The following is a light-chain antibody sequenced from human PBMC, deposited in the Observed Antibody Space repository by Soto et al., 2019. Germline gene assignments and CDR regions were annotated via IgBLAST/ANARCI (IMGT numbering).Light chain of an antibody. J-gene: IGLJ3*02. CDR1: SSDVGTYNF. CDR3: SSYSSTSTPWV. Sequence: QSALTQPASVSGSPGQSITISCTGTSSDVGTYNFVSWYQQHPGKAPKLMIYEVSSRPSGVSNRFSGSKSGNTASLTISGLQAEDEADYYCSSYSSTSTPWVFGGGTRSPS. CDR2: EVS. V-gene: IGLV2-14*01.